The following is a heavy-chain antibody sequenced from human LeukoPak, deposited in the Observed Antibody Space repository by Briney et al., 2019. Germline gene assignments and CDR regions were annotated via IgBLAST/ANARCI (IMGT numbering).Heavy chain of an antibody. J-gene: IGHJ4*02. CDR1: GYTFTSYG. Sequence: ASVKVSCKASGYTFTSYGISWVRQAPGQGLEWMGWISAYNGNTNYAQKLQGRVTMTTDTSTSTAYMELRSLRSDDTAVYYRARVGSAFGELFYLFDYWGQGTLVTVSS. CDR3: ARVGSAFGELFYLFDY. V-gene: IGHV1-18*01. CDR2: ISAYNGNT. D-gene: IGHD3-10*01.